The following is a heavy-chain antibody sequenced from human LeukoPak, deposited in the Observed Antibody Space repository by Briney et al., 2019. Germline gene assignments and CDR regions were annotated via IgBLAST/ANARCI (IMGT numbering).Heavy chain of an antibody. CDR3: AKARGVQNGGSNY. CDR1: GFIFSSYA. D-gene: IGHD2-15*01. J-gene: IGHJ4*02. V-gene: IGHV3-23*01. CDR2: ISGSGGSI. Sequence: PGGSLRLSCATSGFIFSSYAMSWVRQAPGRGLEWVSSISGSGGSIYYADSVKGRFTISRDNSKNTLYLQMNSLRAEDTAVYYCAKARGVQNGGSNYWGQGTQVIVSS.